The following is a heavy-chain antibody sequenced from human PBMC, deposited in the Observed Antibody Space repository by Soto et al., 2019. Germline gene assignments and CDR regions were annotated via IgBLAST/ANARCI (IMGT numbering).Heavy chain of an antibody. Sequence: GASVKVSCKASGGTFSSYAISWVRQAPGQGLEWMGGIIPIFGTANYAQKFQGRVTITADESTSTAYMELSSLRSEDTAVYYCATAKMAPVEYYGMDVWGQGTKVTVSS. CDR3: ATAKMAPVEYYGMDV. J-gene: IGHJ6*02. V-gene: IGHV1-69*13. D-gene: IGHD1-1*01. CDR1: GGTFSSYA. CDR2: IIPIFGTA.